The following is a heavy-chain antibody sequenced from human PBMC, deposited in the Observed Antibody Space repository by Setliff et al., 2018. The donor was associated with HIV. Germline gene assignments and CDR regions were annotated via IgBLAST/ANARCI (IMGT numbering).Heavy chain of an antibody. Sequence: SETLSLTCTLSGGSFGDYHWSWIRQPAGRGLEWIGRIFRSGTTDYKFSLKSRVTISIDTSRNQFSLRLTSVTAEYTAVYYCARDRHYSGLGSYGPWGPGTLVTSPQ. CDR1: GGSFGDYH. CDR2: IFRSGTT. CDR3: ARDRHYSGLGSYGP. V-gene: IGHV4-4*07. D-gene: IGHD3-10*01. J-gene: IGHJ5*02.